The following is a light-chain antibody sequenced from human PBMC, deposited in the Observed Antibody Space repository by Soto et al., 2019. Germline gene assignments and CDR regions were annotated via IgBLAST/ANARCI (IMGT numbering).Light chain of an antibody. Sequence: DIQLTQSPSSLSASVGDRVTITCRASRDVNIWLAWYQQKPEKAPRSLINATSSLHSGVPSRFSGSGSGTYFTLTISRLQPEDSATYYCQQYNSLPPTFGGGTKVEIK. CDR2: ATS. CDR3: QQYNSLPPT. CDR1: RDVNIW. J-gene: IGKJ4*01. V-gene: IGKV1D-16*01.